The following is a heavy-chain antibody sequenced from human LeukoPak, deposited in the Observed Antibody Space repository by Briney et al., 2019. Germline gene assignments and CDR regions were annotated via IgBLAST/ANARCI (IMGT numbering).Heavy chain of an antibody. CDR2: ISYDGSNK. D-gene: IGHD6-6*01. Sequence: GGSLRLSCAASGFTFSSYAMHWVRQAPGKGLEWVAVISYDGSNKYYADSVKGRFTISRDNSKNTLYLQMNSLRAEDTAVYYCARGLAAYSSSSPFDYWGQGTLVTVSS. CDR3: ARGLAAYSSSSPFDY. V-gene: IGHV3-30-3*01. J-gene: IGHJ4*02. CDR1: GFTFSSYA.